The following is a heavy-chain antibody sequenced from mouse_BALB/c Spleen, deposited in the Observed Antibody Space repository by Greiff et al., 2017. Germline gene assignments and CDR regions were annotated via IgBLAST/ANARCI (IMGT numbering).Heavy chain of an antibody. CDR2: ISYSGST. V-gene: IGHV3-2*02. Sequence: EVQRVESGPGLVKPSQSLSLTCTVTGYSITSDYAWNWIRQFPGNKLEWMGYISYSGSTSYNPSLKSRISITRDTSKNQFFLQLNSVTTEDTATYYCAREDYRYDDFDYWGQGTTLTVSS. J-gene: IGHJ2*01. D-gene: IGHD2-14*01. CDR1: GYSITSDYA. CDR3: AREDYRYDDFDY.